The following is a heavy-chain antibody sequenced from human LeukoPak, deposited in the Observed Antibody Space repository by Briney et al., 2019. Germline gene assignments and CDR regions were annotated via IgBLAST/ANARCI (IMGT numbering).Heavy chain of an antibody. CDR2: MNPNSGNT. V-gene: IGHV1-8*01. J-gene: IGHJ6*03. D-gene: IGHD1-1*01. CDR1: GYTFTSYD. Sequence: ASVTVSCKASGYTFTSYDINWVRQAPGQGVEWMGWMNPNSGNTDYAQKFQGRVTMTTNTSISTAYMELSSLRSEDTAVYYCARDLSLEYYMDVWGKGTTVTASS. CDR3: ARDLSLEYYMDV.